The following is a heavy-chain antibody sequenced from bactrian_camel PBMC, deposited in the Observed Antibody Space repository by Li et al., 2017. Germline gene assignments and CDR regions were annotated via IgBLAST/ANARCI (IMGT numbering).Heavy chain of an antibody. Sequence: HVQLVESGGGSVQAGGSLTLSCAASGFTFSVNCLGWFRQAPGQERKGVATISASGNSQAYSDSVKGRFTISRDNAKNTVYLQMNSLKPEDTAMYYCAARFWRWDCYSEKYTAWGQGTQVTVS. V-gene: IGHV3S53*01. CDR1: GFTFSVNC. CDR3: AARFWRWDCYSEKYTA. CDR2: ISASGNSQ. D-gene: IGHD3*01. J-gene: IGHJ6*01.